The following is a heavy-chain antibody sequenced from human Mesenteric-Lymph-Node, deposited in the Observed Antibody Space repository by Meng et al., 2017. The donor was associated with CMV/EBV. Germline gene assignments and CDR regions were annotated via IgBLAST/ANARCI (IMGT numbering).Heavy chain of an antibody. D-gene: IGHD3-16*01. J-gene: IGHJ4*02. CDR1: GFTFSSYD. V-gene: IGHV3-23*01. CDR2: ISASSVYS. CDR3: AQCLGDRLRYYFDS. Sequence: GESLKISCAASGFTFSSYDMSWVRQAPGKGLEWVSTISASSVYSYYADSVKGRFTISRDSSKSTLYLQMNSLRAEDTAVYYCAQCLGDRLRYYFDSWGQGAQVTVSS.